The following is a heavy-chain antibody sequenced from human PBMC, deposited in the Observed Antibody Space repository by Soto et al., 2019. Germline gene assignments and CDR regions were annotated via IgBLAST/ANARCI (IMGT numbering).Heavy chain of an antibody. CDR2: IKPGTGDT. J-gene: IGHJ4*02. CDR3: ARGYYYDSSGYYLDH. Sequence: ASVKVSCKASGYGFTSHVIHWVRQAPGERLEWMGWIKPGTGDTKYLQKLQGRVTISRDTSANIVYMELSSLRSEDTAVYYCARGYYYDSSGYYLDHWGKGTLVTVSS. CDR1: GYGFTSHV. D-gene: IGHD3-22*01. V-gene: IGHV1-3*01.